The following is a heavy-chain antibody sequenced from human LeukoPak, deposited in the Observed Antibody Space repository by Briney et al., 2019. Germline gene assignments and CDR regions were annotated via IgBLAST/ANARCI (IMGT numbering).Heavy chain of an antibody. CDR1: GFTLLSYR. CDR2: INEPGTWP. V-gene: IGHV3-74*03. CDR3: VRSFLGSGES. D-gene: IGHD2/OR15-2a*01. J-gene: IGHJ1*01. Sequence: PGGSLRLSCAVSGFTLLSYREHWVRQAPGEGLVWVSRINEPGTWPTYEDSVRGRFTISRDNAKNTVSLHMKNLRAEDTAVYYCVRSFLGSGESWGQGDLFTVSS.